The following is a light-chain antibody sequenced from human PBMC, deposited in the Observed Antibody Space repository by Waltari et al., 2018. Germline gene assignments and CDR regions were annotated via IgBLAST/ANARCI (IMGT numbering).Light chain of an antibody. CDR2: EVN. CDR1: SGDIGPYKY. CDR3: SAYAGSHILL. Sequence: QSALTQPPSASGSPGQSVTISCTGTSGDIGPYKYVSWYQQHPGKAPKLVIFEVNKRPSGVPDRFSGSKSGNAASLTVSGLQADDEAEYFCSAYAGSHILLFGGGTKLTV. J-gene: IGLJ2*01. V-gene: IGLV2-8*01.